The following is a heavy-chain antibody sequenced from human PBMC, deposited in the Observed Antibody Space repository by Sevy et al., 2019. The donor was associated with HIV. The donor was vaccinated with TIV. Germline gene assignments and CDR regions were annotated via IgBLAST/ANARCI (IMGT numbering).Heavy chain of an antibody. CDR2: MSYNGNKK. V-gene: IGHV3-30*04. J-gene: IGHJ6*02. CDR3: AREGVLIGGVIVSYGMDD. Sequence: GGSLRLSCAASGFSFSRSPMHWVRQAPGKGLEWVAVMSYNGNKKYNGDSVKGRFTISRDDSKNTLYLQMNSLRAEDTAVYYCAREGVLIGGVIVSYGMDDWGQRTTVTVSS. D-gene: IGHD3-16*02. CDR1: GFSFSRSP.